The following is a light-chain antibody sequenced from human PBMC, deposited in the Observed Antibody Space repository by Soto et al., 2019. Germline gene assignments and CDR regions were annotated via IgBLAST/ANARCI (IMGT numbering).Light chain of an antibody. CDR1: ESVSGTS. V-gene: IGKV3-20*01. CDR3: QHYDKSVWT. Sequence: EIVLTQSPVALSLTPWEGATLSCMASESVSGTSLALYQQRPGQAPRLLMYGVSSRATGIPDRFSGSGSGTDFTLTINRLEPEDFAVYFCQHYDKSVWTFGQGTKVDNK. J-gene: IGKJ1*01. CDR2: GVS.